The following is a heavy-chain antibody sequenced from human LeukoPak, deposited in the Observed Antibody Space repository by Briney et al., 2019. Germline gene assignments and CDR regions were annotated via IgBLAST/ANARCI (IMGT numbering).Heavy chain of an antibody. J-gene: IGHJ4*02. Sequence: GESLKISCKGSGYSFTSYWIGWVRQMPGRGLEWMGIIHPADSDTRYSPSFQGQVTISADKSISTAYLQWSSLKASDTAMYYCARLKSSGWSQDDYWGQGTLVTVSS. CDR1: GYSFTSYW. CDR2: IHPADSDT. V-gene: IGHV5-51*01. D-gene: IGHD6-19*01. CDR3: ARLKSSGWSQDDY.